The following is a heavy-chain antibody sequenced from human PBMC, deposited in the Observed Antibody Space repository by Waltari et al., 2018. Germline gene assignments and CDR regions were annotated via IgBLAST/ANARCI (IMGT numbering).Heavy chain of an antibody. D-gene: IGHD3-9*01. J-gene: IGHJ4*02. CDR1: GGTFSSYA. V-gene: IGHV1-69*05. Sequence: QVQLVQSGAEVKKPGSSVKVSCKASGGTFSSYAISWVRQPPGQGLEGMGGIIPIFGTANYAQKFQGRVTITTDESTSTAYMELSSLRSEDTAVYYCASPAGPLTGFDYWGQGTLVTVSS. CDR3: ASPAGPLTGFDY. CDR2: IIPIFGTA.